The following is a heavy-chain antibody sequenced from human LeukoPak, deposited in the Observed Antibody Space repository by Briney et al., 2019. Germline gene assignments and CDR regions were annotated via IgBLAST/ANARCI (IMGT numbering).Heavy chain of an antibody. CDR2: IYTSGST. Sequence: SQTLSLTCTVSGGSTSSGSYYWSWIRQPAGKGLEWIGHIYTSGSTNYNPSLKSRVTISVDTSKNQFSLKLSSVTAADTAVYYCASLSSTQFDYWGQGTLVTVSS. D-gene: IGHD6-13*01. CDR1: GGSTSSGSYY. V-gene: IGHV4-61*09. CDR3: ASLSSTQFDY. J-gene: IGHJ4*02.